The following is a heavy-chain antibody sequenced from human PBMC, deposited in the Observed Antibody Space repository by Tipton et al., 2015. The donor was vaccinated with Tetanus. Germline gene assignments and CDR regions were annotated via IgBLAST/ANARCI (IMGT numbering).Heavy chain of an antibody. CDR1: GGSFSGYY. Sequence: TLSLTCAVYGGSFSGYYWSWIRQPPGKGLEWIGEINHSGSTNYNPSLKSRVNISVDTSKNQFSLKLSSVTAADTAVYYCARVLRSQNFEAGYYKIYYFDYWGQGTLVTVSS. CDR2: INHSGST. J-gene: IGHJ4*02. CDR3: ARVLRSQNFEAGYYKIYYFDY. V-gene: IGHV4-34*01. D-gene: IGHD3-9*01.